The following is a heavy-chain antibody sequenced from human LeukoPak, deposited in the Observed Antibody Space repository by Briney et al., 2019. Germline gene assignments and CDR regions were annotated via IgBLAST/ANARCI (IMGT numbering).Heavy chain of an antibody. CDR1: GGSFSGNY. CDR2: IIHNRGTGRGST. Sequence: SETLSLTCAVYGGSFSGNYWSWIRQPPGKGLEWIGEIIHNRGTGRGSTSYNPSLKSRVTISVDTSKNQFSLKLTSVTAADTAVYYCAREGGPFRPLDYSGQGTLVTVSS. CDR3: AREGGPFRPLDY. D-gene: IGHD2/OR15-2a*01. V-gene: IGHV4-34*12. J-gene: IGHJ4*02.